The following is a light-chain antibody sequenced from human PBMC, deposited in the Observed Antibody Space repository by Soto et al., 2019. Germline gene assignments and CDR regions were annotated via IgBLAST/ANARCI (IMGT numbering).Light chain of an antibody. CDR1: QSLDRDY. Sequence: IQMTQSPSTLSASLGDRVPMTCRASQSLDRDYLAWYQQKPGKAPNLLIYKASTLESGVPSRFSGSGSGTEFTLTISSLQPEDFGTYYCQQLNSYPLTFGGGTRLEIK. V-gene: IGKV1-5*03. CDR2: KAS. J-gene: IGKJ5*01. CDR3: QQLNSYPLT.